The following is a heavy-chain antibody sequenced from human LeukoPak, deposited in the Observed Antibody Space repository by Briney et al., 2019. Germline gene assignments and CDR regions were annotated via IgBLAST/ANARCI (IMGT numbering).Heavy chain of an antibody. CDR3: ARGFNYAYDY. V-gene: IGHV3-74*01. J-gene: IGHJ4*02. Sequence: GGSLRLSCAASGFSFSNYWMHWVRQAPGKGLVWVSRITGDGSSTIYADSVKGRFTISRDNAKNTLYLQMNSLRAEDTAVYYCARGFNYAYDYWGQGTLVTVSS. CDR1: GFSFSNYW. CDR2: ITGDGSST. D-gene: IGHD2-2*01.